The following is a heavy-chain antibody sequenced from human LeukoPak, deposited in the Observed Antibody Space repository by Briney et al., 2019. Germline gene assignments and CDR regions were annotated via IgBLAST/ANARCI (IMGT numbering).Heavy chain of an antibody. D-gene: IGHD4-23*01. Sequence: GGSLRLSCAASGFTFSSHAMSWVRQAPGKGLEWVAVISYDGSNKYYADSVKDRFTISRDNSKNTLSLQMNSLRAEDTAVYYCAKDSGGNSGGFDYWGQGTLVTVSS. CDR2: ISYDGSNK. CDR3: AKDSGGNSGGFDY. J-gene: IGHJ4*02. CDR1: GFTFSSHA. V-gene: IGHV3-30*18.